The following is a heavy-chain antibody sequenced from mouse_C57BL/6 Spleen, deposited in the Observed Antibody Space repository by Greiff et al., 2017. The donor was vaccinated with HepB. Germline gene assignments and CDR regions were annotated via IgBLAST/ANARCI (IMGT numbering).Heavy chain of an antibody. J-gene: IGHJ2*01. CDR1: GFTFSSYA. V-gene: IGHV5-4*01. CDR3: ARDRYYGSSSYYFDY. D-gene: IGHD1-1*01. CDR2: ISDGGSYT. Sequence: VQLKESGGGLVKPGGSLKLSCAASGFTFSSYAMSWVRQTPEKRLEWVATISDGGSYTYYPDNVKGRFTISRDNAKNNLYLQMSHLKSEDTAMYYCARDRYYGSSSYYFDYWGQGTTLTVSS.